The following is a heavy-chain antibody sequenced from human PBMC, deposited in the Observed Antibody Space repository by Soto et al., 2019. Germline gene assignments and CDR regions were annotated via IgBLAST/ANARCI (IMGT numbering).Heavy chain of an antibody. J-gene: IGHJ6*01. Sequence: QVQLQESGPGLVKPSQTLSLTCTVSGGSISSGDYYWSWIRQPPGKALEWIGYIYYRGSTYYNPSIKSRVTTAVDTAKSEFSLKLSSVTAADTAVYYCARASPVVTDVWGQGTTVTVSS. CDR3: ARASPVVTDV. CDR2: IYYRGST. D-gene: IGHD5-18*01. CDR1: GGSISSGDYY. V-gene: IGHV4-30-4*01.